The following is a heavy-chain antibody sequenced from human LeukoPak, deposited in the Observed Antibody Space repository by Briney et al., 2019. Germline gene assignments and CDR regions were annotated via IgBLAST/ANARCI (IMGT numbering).Heavy chain of an antibody. CDR3: ARGRYGDYGFDH. J-gene: IGHJ4*02. CDR2: LYYSGST. Sequence: SETLSLTCTVSGVSISNYYWSWIRQPPGKELEWIGYLYYSGSTNYNPPFKSRVTMSEDTSKNQFSLKLNSMTAADTAVYFCARGRYGDYGFDHWGQGTLVTVSS. D-gene: IGHD4-17*01. V-gene: IGHV4-59*01. CDR1: GVSISNYY.